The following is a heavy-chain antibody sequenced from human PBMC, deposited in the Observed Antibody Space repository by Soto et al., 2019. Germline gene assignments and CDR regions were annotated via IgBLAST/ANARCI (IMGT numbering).Heavy chain of an antibody. V-gene: IGHV3-30*18. CDR1: GFTFSSYG. J-gene: IGHJ1*01. CDR3: EKDQTVTTVGEFQY. Sequence: GWSLRPSCAASGFTFSSYGMHWVRQAPGKGLEWVAVISYDGSDTYYGDSVKGRFTISRDNSKNTLYLQMNSLRAEDTAVYYCEKDQTVTTVGEFQYWGQGTLVTVSA. CDR2: ISYDGSDT. D-gene: IGHD4-17*01.